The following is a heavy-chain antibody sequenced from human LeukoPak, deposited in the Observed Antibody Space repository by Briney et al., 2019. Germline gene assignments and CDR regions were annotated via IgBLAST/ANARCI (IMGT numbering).Heavy chain of an antibody. CDR3: VRVGTDSIGSYPDY. Sequence: PGRPLRLSCTASGFTFSSCGMHWVRQAPGQGLEWVAVIWSDGSKKYHADSVKGRFTISRDNTKNMLYLQMNSLRAEDTAIYYCVRVGTDSIGSYPDYWGQGTLVTVTS. CDR2: IWSDGSKK. D-gene: IGHD3-22*01. V-gene: IGHV3-33*01. J-gene: IGHJ4*02. CDR1: GFTFSSCG.